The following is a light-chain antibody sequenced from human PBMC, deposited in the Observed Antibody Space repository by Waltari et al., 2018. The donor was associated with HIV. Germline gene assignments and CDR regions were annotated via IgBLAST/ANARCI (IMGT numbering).Light chain of an antibody. V-gene: IGKV1-5*03. J-gene: IGKJ1*01. CDR2: KAS. Sequence: DIQMTQSPSTLSASVADSVTITCRASHSISRWLAWYQQRPGKAPKLLIYKASSLESGVPSRFSASGSGTEFSLTISSLQPDDFATYVCQQYNSYPWTFGQGTKVEIK. CDR1: HSISRW. CDR3: QQYNSYPWT.